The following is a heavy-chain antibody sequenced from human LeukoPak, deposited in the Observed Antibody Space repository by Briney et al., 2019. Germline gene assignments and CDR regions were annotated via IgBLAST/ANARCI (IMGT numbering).Heavy chain of an antibody. CDR3: ARGHWGSYRYTRLLDY. CDR2: INHSGST. J-gene: IGHJ4*02. D-gene: IGHD3-16*02. V-gene: IGHV4-34*01. CDR1: GGSFSGYY. Sequence: SETLSLTCAVYGGSFSGYYWSWIRQPPGKGLDWIGEINHSGSTNYNPSLKSRVTISVDTSKNQFSLKLSSVTAADTAVYYCARGHWGSYRYTRLLDYWGRGTLVTVSS.